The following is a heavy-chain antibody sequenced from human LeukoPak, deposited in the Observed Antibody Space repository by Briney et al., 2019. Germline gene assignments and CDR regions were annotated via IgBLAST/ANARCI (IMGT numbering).Heavy chain of an antibody. J-gene: IGHJ5*02. Sequence: ASVKVSCKASGYTFTSYYMHWVRQAPGQGLERMGIINPSGGSTSYAQKFQGRVTMTRDTSTSTVYMELSSLRSEDTAVYYCARDALLTKTGEPNWFDPWGQGTLVTVSS. CDR3: ARDALLTKTGEPNWFDP. V-gene: IGHV1-46*01. D-gene: IGHD7-27*01. CDR1: GYTFTSYY. CDR2: INPSGGST.